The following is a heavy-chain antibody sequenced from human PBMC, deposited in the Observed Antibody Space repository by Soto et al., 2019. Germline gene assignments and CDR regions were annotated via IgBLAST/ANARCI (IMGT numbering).Heavy chain of an antibody. V-gene: IGHV3-33*01. D-gene: IGHD4-17*01. Sequence: QVQLVASGGGVVQPGRSLRLSCAASGFSFRSHGMHWVRQAPGKGLEWVAVIWYDGSKKYYADSVKGRFTISRDNSKNTRYLEMNSLRAEDTAVYYCARDSSGVTTYFDSWGQGSLVTVSS. CDR1: GFSFRSHG. J-gene: IGHJ4*02. CDR3: ARDSSGVTTYFDS. CDR2: IWYDGSKK.